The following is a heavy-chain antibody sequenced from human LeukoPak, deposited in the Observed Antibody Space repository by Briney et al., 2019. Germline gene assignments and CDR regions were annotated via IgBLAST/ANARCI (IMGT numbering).Heavy chain of an antibody. D-gene: IGHD4-17*01. CDR3: ARAQTGYGDYLGY. J-gene: IGHJ4*02. CDR1: GGSISSSSYY. V-gene: IGHV4-39*01. CDR2: IYYSGNT. Sequence: SETLSLTCSVSGGSISSSSYYWGWIRQPPGKGLEWIGSIYYSGNTYYNPSLKSRVTISVDTSKNQFSLKLSSVTAADTAVYYCARAQTGYGDYLGYWGQGTLVTVSS.